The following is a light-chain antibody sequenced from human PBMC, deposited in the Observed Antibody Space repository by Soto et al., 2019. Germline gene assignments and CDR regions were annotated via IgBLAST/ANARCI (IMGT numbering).Light chain of an antibody. V-gene: IGKV1-39*01. CDR1: QSISSY. CDR3: QQSYSTPLT. Sequence: DIQMTQSPSSLSASVGDRVTITCRASQSISSYLNWYQQKPGKAPKLLIYAASSLQGGVPSRFSSRVSGTDFTLTISSLQPEDFATYYCQQSYSTPLTFGGGTKVEIK. CDR2: AAS. J-gene: IGKJ4*01.